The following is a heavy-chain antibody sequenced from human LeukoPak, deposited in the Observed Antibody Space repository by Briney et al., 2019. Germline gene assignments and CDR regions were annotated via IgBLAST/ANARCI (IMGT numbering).Heavy chain of an antibody. Sequence: APVKVSCKASDYTFTSYGISWVRQAPGQGLEWMGWISAYNGNTNYAQKLQGRVTMTTDTSTSTAYMELRSLRSEDTAVYYCARLKYCTNGVCYAGFDYWGQGTLVTVSS. D-gene: IGHD2-8*01. CDR2: ISAYNGNT. CDR3: ARLKYCTNGVCYAGFDY. CDR1: DYTFTSYG. V-gene: IGHV1-18*01. J-gene: IGHJ4*02.